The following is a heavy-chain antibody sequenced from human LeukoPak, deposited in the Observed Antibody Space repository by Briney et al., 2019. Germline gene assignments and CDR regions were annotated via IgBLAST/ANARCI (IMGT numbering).Heavy chain of an antibody. Sequence: SETLSLTCTVSGGSISSSSYYWGWIRQPPGKGLEWIGSIYYSGSTYYNPSLKSRVTISVDTSKNQFSLKLSSVTAADTAVYYCARRVTMVRGVTHYYYYYMDVWGKGTTVTISS. D-gene: IGHD3-10*01. J-gene: IGHJ6*03. CDR2: IYYSGST. CDR3: ARRVTMVRGVTHYYYYYMDV. CDR1: GGSISSSSYY. V-gene: IGHV4-39*07.